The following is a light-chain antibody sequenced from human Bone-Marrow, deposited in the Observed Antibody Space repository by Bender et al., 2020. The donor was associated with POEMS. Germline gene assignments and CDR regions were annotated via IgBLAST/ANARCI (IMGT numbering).Light chain of an antibody. CDR1: SSSIGGNT. J-gene: IGLJ3*02. Sequence: QSVLTQPPSASGTPGQRVTISCSGSSSSIGGNTVNWYQQHPGKAPKLLIYEVRKRPSGVSNRFSGSKSDNTASLTISGLQAEDEADFYCCSYADNSVWVFGGGTKLTVL. CDR3: CSYADNSVWV. CDR2: EVR. V-gene: IGLV2-23*02.